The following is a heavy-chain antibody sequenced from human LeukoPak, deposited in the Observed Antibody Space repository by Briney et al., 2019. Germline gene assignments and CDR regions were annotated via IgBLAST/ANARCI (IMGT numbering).Heavy chain of an antibody. J-gene: IGHJ3*02. V-gene: IGHV4-39*07. CDR2: IYYSGST. CDR3: ARPRGGSYTDAFDI. D-gene: IGHD1-26*01. CDR1: SGSISSSTYY. Sequence: SETLSLTCTVASGSISSSTYYWGWIRQPPGKGLEWIGSIYYSGSTYYNPSLKSRVTISVDTSKNQFSLRLSSVTVADTAVYYCARPRGGSYTDAFDIWGQGTMVAVSS.